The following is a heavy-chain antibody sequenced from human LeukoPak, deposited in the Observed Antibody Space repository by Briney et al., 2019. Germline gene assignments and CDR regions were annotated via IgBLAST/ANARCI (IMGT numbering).Heavy chain of an antibody. CDR3: AKDYYDSSGYYLDY. CDR2: ISGSGIST. CDR1: GITFSSYT. J-gene: IGHJ4*02. D-gene: IGHD3-22*01. Sequence: GGSLRLSCAASGITFSSYTMSWVRQAPGMGLEWVSAISGSGISTYYADSVKGRFTISRDNSKNTLFLQMNSLRAEDTAIYYCAKDYYDSSGYYLDYWGQGTLVTVSS. V-gene: IGHV3-23*01.